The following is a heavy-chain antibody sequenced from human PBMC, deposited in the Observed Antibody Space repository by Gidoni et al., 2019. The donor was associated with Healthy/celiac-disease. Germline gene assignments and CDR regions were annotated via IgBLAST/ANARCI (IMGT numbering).Heavy chain of an antibody. V-gene: IGHV3-30*18. CDR3: AKSWAELSSYYGMDV. CDR1: GFTFSSSG. D-gene: IGHD3-16*02. Sequence: QVQLVESGGGVVQPGRSLRLCCAASGFTFSSSGMHWVRQAPGKGLEWVAVISYDGSNKYYADSVKGRFTISRDNSKNTLYLQMNSLRAEDTAVYYCAKSWAELSSYYGMDVWGQGTTVTVSS. CDR2: ISYDGSNK. J-gene: IGHJ6*02.